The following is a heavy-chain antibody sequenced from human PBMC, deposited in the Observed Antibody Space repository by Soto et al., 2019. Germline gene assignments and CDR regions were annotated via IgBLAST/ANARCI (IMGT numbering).Heavy chain of an antibody. D-gene: IGHD3-3*01. Sequence: GGSLRLSCAASGFTVSSNYMSWVRQAPGKGLEWVSVIYSGGSTYYADSVKGRFTIPRDNSKNTLYLQMNSLRAEDTAVYYCARAGVVFGVVIDNYWGQGTLVTVSS. CDR3: ARAGVVFGVVIDNY. V-gene: IGHV3-66*01. CDR2: IYSGGST. J-gene: IGHJ4*02. CDR1: GFTVSSNY.